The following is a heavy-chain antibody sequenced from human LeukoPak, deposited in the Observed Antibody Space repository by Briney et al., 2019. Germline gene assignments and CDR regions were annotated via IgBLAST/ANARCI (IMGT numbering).Heavy chain of an antibody. V-gene: IGHV1-69*13. CDR1: GGTFSSYA. CDR2: IIPIFGTA. Sequence: GASVKVSCTASGGTFSSYAISWVRQAPGQGLEWMGGIIPIFGTANYAQKFQGRVTITADESTSTAYMELSSLRSEDTAVYYCARPALANNAFDIWGQGTMVTVSS. CDR3: ARPALANNAFDI. J-gene: IGHJ3*02.